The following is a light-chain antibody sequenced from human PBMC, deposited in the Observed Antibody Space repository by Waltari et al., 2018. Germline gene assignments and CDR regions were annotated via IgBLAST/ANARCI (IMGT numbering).Light chain of an antibody. V-gene: IGLV2-23*01. CDR2: EGN. CDR1: SSDVGPYNF. CDR3: YAYAGSGTWV. Sequence: QSALTQPASVSGSPGQSITISCTGTSSDVGPYNFSSWYQQNPGKAPKLMIYEGNKRPSGVSNRFSAAKAGNTASLRISGLQAEDEADYYCYAYAGSGTWVFGGGTKLTVL. J-gene: IGLJ3*02.